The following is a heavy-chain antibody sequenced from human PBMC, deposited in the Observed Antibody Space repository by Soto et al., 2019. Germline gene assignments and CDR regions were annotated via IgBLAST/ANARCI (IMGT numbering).Heavy chain of an antibody. V-gene: IGHV1-58*01. D-gene: IGHD6-19*01. J-gene: IGHJ4*02. Sequence: SVKVSCKASGFTFSNLAVQWVRQTRGQRLEWIGWIVVGSGKTDYAQKFQERVTITSDMSTGTVYMDLSSLRLDDTAVYYCGGAVTGGYFDNWGQGTRVTVSS. CDR2: IVVGSGKT. CDR1: GFTFSNLA. CDR3: GGAVTGGYFDN.